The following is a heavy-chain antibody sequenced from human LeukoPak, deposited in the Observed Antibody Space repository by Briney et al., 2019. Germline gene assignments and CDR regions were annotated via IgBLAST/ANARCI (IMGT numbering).Heavy chain of an antibody. CDR2: IYATGST. D-gene: IGHD3-10*01. CDR1: GGSISDHY. J-gene: IGHJ6*03. Sequence: SETLSLTCAVSGGSISDHYWRWIRQPPGMRVEWIGYIYATGSTNYKPSLKSRVTISVDTCKNHFSLRRRSMNAEDTGMCYCAGHLRRDYPDSGSSQYFHYIDVWGKGTTVTVSS. V-gene: IGHV4-4*09. CDR3: AGHLRRDYPDSGSSQYFHYIDV.